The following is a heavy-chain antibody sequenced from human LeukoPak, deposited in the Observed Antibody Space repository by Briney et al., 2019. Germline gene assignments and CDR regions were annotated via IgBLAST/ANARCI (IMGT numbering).Heavy chain of an antibody. CDR1: GFSFSNYA. Sequence: PGGSLRPSCAASGFSFSNYAMNWVRQAPGKGLEWVSSIRGNGGSTYYAASVKGRFIISRDNSKNTLYLQMNGLRAEDTAVYYCAKDLDTTVVLDAFDMWGQGTLVTVSS. CDR3: AKDLDTTVVLDAFDM. CDR2: IRGNGGST. J-gene: IGHJ3*02. V-gene: IGHV3-23*01. D-gene: IGHD4-23*01.